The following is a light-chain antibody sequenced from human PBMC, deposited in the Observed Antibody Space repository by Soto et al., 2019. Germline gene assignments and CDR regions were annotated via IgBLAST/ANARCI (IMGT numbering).Light chain of an antibody. Sequence: DIQMTQSPSSLSASAGDRVTITCRASQGVGNSLDWYQQKPGKAPKRLIYEISSLQTGVPSRFSGTGSGTEFTLTLSGLQPEDFATEDCLQHTSYTFTFGPGTKVDIK. CDR2: EIS. J-gene: IGKJ3*01. CDR3: LQHTSYTFT. CDR1: QGVGNS. V-gene: IGKV1-17*01.